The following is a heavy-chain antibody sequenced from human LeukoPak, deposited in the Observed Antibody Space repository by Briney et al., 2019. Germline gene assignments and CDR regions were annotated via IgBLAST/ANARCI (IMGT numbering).Heavy chain of an antibody. CDR2: INPHSGGT. CDR3: ARGGYYDVLGAFDI. J-gene: IGHJ3*02. D-gene: IGHD3-22*01. Sequence: EASVKVSCKASGYTFTDYYMHWVRQAPGQGLEWMGWINPHSGGTDHAQKFQGRVTITRDTSISTAYMELSRLRSDDTALYYRARGGYYDVLGAFDIWGQGTMVTVSS. V-gene: IGHV1-2*02. CDR1: GYTFTDYY.